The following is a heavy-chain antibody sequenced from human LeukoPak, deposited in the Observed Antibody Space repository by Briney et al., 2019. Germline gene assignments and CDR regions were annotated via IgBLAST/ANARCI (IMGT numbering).Heavy chain of an antibody. V-gene: IGHV1-69*13. CDR1: GGTFSSYA. CDR3: ARASTPGYSYGRYYFDY. Sequence: ASVKVSCTASGGTFSSYAISWVRQAPGQGLEWMGGIIPIFGTANYAQKFQGRVTITADESTSTAYMELSSLRSEDTAVYYCARASTPGYSYGRYYFDYWGQGTLVTVSS. D-gene: IGHD5-18*01. J-gene: IGHJ4*02. CDR2: IIPIFGTA.